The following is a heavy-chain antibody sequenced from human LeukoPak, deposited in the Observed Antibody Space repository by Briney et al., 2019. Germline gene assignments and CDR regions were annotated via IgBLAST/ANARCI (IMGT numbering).Heavy chain of an antibody. CDR1: GYTSTSYG. CDR2: ISAYNGNT. J-gene: IGHJ4*02. V-gene: IGHV1-18*01. Sequence: ASVKVSCKASGYTSTSYGISWVRQAPGQGLEWMGWISAYNGNTNYAQKLQGRVTMTTDTSTSTAYMELRSLRSDDTAVYYCARVGVRALSAPMVRGAPYYWGQGTLVTVSS. CDR3: ARVGVRALSAPMVRGAPYY. D-gene: IGHD3-10*01.